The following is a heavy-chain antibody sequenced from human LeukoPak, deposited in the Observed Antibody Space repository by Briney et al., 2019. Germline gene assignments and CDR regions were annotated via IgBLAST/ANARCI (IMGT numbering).Heavy chain of an antibody. V-gene: IGHV1-46*03. D-gene: IGHD2-2*01. CDR3: ARDQNYATDY. CDR2: VSGSGVHT. J-gene: IGHJ4*02. CDR1: GCMFISYN. Sequence: ASVKVSCKASGCMFISYNMQWVRQAPGQGLEWMGMVSGSGVHTKYAQKFRDRVTMTSGTSTSTVYMELSSLTSDDTAVYYCARDQNYATDYWGQGTLVTV.